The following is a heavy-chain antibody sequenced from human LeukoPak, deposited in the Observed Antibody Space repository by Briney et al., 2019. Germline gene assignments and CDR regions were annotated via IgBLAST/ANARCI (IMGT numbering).Heavy chain of an antibody. CDR1: GGTFSSYA. CDR2: IIPIFGTA. J-gene: IGHJ3*02. V-gene: IGHV1-69*05. Sequence: SVKVSSKASGGTFSSYAISWVRQAPGQGLEWMGGIIPIFGTANYAQKFQGRVTITTDESTSTAYMELSSLRSGDTAVYYCARDLTTCSSTSCPTGGNAFDIWGQGTMVTVSS. CDR3: ARDLTTCSSTSCPTGGNAFDI. D-gene: IGHD2-2*01.